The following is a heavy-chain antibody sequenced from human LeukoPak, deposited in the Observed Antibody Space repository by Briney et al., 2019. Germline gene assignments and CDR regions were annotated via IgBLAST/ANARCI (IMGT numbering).Heavy chain of an antibody. CDR1: GGTFSSYT. CDR3: ARDGQDSSSWYARWFDP. D-gene: IGHD6-13*01. Sequence: GASVKVSCKASGGTFSSYTISWVRQAPGQGLEWMGGIIPIFNTAHYAQTFQGRVTITADASTSTAYMELNSLRSEDTAVYYCARDGQDSSSWYARWFDPWGQGTLVTVSS. CDR2: IIPIFNTA. J-gene: IGHJ5*02. V-gene: IGHV1-69*13.